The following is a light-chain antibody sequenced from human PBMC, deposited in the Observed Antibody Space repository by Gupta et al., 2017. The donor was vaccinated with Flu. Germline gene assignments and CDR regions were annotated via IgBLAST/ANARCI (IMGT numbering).Light chain of an antibody. CDR1: SSDVGGDNY. Sequence: SALTQPASVSGSPLQSITISCPGTSSDVGGDNYVSWYQQHPGKAPKLMIYEVSNRPSGVSNRFSGSKSGNTASLTISGRQAEDEADYYCSSYTSSITYVFGTGTTVTVL. V-gene: IGLV2-14*01. J-gene: IGLJ1*01. CDR2: EVS. CDR3: SSYTSSITYV.